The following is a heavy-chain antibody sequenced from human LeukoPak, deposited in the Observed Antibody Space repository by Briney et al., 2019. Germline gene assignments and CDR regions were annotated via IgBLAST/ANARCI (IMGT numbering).Heavy chain of an antibody. CDR3: ATYVDTVRYDAFDV. J-gene: IGHJ3*01. CDR2: IHPDGRNT. D-gene: IGHD5-18*01. Sequence: GGSLRLSCAASGFTFSSYWMDWVRQAPGKGLVWVSRIHPDGRNTAYADSVKGRFTISRDNARNTLFLQMNSLRAEDAAVYYCATYVDTVRYDAFDVWGQGTMVTVSS. V-gene: IGHV3-74*01. CDR1: GFTFSSYW.